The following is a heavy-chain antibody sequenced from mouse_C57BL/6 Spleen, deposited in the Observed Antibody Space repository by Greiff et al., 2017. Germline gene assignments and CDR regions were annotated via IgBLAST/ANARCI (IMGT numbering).Heavy chain of an antibody. CDR1: GYTFTSYW. CDR2: IYPGSGST. J-gene: IGHJ2*01. Sequence: VQLQQPGAELVKPGASVKMSCKASGYTFTSYWITWVKQRPGQGLEWIGDIYPGSGSTNYNEKFKSKATLTVDTSSSTPYMQLSSLTSEDSAVYYCARGRGIYYGNYEDYFDYWGQGTTLTVSS. CDR3: ARGRGIYYGNYEDYFDY. V-gene: IGHV1-55*01. D-gene: IGHD2-1*01.